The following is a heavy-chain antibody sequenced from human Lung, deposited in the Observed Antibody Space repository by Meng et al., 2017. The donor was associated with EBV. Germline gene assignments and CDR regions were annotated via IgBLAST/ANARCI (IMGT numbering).Heavy chain of an antibody. CDR1: NASLESSVSS. CDR3: ARLKFNYGSGSYHPHWYFDL. CDR2: IFYTGST. J-gene: IGHJ2*01. D-gene: IGHD3-10*01. Sequence: VPRNDSGAGPVTPSPPLSLPWSVQNASLESSVSSWSWFRQPPGQGLEFIAYIFYTGSTYYNPSLKSRVIIAVDTSTNQSSLRLSSVSAADTAVYYCARLKFNYGSGSYHPHWYFDLWGRGTLVTVSS. V-gene: IGHV4-30-4*01.